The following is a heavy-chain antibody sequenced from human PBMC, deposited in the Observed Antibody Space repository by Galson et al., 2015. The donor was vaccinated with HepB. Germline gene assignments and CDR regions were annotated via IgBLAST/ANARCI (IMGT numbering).Heavy chain of an antibody. Sequence: SLRLSCAASGFTFSNYPMNWVRQAPGKGLEWVSSISSSSSSIFYADSVKGRFTISRDNAKNSLYLQMNSLRAEDTAVYYCARDRSYGGHSNWFDPWGQGTLVTVSS. CDR3: ARDRSYGGHSNWFDP. J-gene: IGHJ5*02. V-gene: IGHV3-21*01. CDR2: ISSSSSSI. D-gene: IGHD4-23*01. CDR1: GFTFSNYP.